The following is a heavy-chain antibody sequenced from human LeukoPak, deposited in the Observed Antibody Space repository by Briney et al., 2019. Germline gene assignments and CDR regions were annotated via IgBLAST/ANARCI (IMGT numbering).Heavy chain of an antibody. D-gene: IGHD4-17*01. V-gene: IGHV1-2*04. J-gene: IGHJ3*02. CDR3: ARGATTVTTGVWAFDI. CDR1: GYTFTVYY. Sequence: ASVKVSCKASGYTFTVYYMHWVRQAPGQGLEWMGWINPNSGGTNYAQKFQGWVTMTRDTSISTAYMELSRLRSDDTAVYYCARGATTVTTGVWAFDIWGQGTMVTVSS. CDR2: INPNSGGT.